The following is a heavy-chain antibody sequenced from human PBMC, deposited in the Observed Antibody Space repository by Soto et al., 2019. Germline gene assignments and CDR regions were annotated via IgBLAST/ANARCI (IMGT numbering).Heavy chain of an antibody. J-gene: IGHJ4*02. CDR1: GGSMRTYY. D-gene: IGHD3-22*01. V-gene: IGHV4-59*01. CDR3: ARGEYDSSGYYSFHS. CDR2: VYYSGST. Sequence: SETLSLTCTVSGGSMRTYYWSWIRQPPGKGLEWIGYVYYSGSTKFNPSLKSRVTISVDTSKNQFSLKLSSVTAADTAVYYCARGEYDSSGYYSFHSWGQGTLVTVS.